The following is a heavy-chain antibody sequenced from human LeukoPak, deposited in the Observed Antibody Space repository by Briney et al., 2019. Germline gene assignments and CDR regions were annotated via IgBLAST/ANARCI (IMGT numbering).Heavy chain of an antibody. CDR1: GGSFSGHY. CDR3: ARAYYYDSSGYYLGLDY. Sequence: SETLSLTCAVYGGSFSGHYWSWIRQPPGKGLEWIGEINHSGSTNYNPSLKSRVTIPVDTSKNQFSLKLTSVTAADTAVYYCARAYYYDSSGYYLGLDYWGQGTLVTVSS. V-gene: IGHV4-34*01. J-gene: IGHJ4*02. CDR2: INHSGST. D-gene: IGHD3-22*01.